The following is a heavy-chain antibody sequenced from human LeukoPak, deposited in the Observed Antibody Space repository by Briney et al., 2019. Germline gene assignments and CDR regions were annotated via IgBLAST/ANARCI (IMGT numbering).Heavy chain of an antibody. V-gene: IGHV1-69*13. CDR2: IIPIFGTA. J-gene: IGHJ4*02. CDR3: ASSRDQNRLYSGYDFLCVDY. D-gene: IGHD5-12*01. Sequence: SVKVSCEASGGTFSSYAISWVRQAPGQGLEWMGGIIPIFGTANYAQKFQGRVTITADESTSTAYMELSSLRSEDTAVYYCASSRDQNRLYSGYDFLCVDYWGQGTLVTVSS. CDR1: GGTFSSYA.